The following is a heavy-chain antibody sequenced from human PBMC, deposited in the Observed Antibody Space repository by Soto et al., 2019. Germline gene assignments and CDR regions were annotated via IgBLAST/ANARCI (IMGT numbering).Heavy chain of an antibody. CDR3: AKDFTPTYGMDV. CDR2: IIPIFGTA. J-gene: IGHJ6*02. CDR1: GYTFSSYA. V-gene: IGHV1-69*13. Sequence: SVKVSCKASGYTFSSYAISWVRQAPGQGLEWMGGIIPIFGTANYAQKFQGRVTITADESTSTAYMELSSLRSEDTAVYYCAKDFTPTYGMDVWGQGTTVTVSS.